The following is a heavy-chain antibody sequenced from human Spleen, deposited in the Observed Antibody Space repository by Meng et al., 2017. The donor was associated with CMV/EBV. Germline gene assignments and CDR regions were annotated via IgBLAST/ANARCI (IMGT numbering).Heavy chain of an antibody. CDR2: ISSSGSTI. D-gene: IGHD6-13*01. V-gene: IGHV3-48*03. Sequence: GESLKISCAASGFTFSSYEMNWVRQAPGKGLEWVSYISSSGSTIYYADSVKGRFTISRDNAKNSLYLQMNGLRAEDTAVYYCARGRARIAAAGTNWFDPWGQGTLVTVSS. J-gene: IGHJ5*02. CDR1: GFTFSSYE. CDR3: ARGRARIAAAGTNWFDP.